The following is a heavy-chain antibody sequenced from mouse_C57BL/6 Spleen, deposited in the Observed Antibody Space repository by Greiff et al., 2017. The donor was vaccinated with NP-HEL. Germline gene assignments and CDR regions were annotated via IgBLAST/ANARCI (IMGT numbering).Heavy chain of an antibody. CDR3: ARGLRYWYFDV. Sequence: VQLQQSGAELVKPGASVKISCKASGYAFSSYWMNWVKQRPGKGLEWIGQIYPGDGDTNYNGKFKGKATLTADKSSSTADMQLSSLTSEDSAVYFCARGLRYWYFDVWGTGTTVTVSS. CDR1: GYAFSSYW. V-gene: IGHV1-80*01. D-gene: IGHD3-1*01. J-gene: IGHJ1*03. CDR2: IYPGDGDT.